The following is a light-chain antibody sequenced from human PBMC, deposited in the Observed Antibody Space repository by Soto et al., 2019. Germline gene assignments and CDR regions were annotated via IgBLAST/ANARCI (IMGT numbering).Light chain of an antibody. CDR3: QQYGSSHT. CDR2: GAS. V-gene: IGKV3-20*01. Sequence: EIVLTQSPGTLSLSPGERATLSCRASQSVSSSYLAWYQQKPGQAPRLLIYGASRRATGIPDRFSGSGSGTDFTLTISRLAPEDFAVYYCQQYGSSHTFGGGTKVEIK. J-gene: IGKJ4*01. CDR1: QSVSSSY.